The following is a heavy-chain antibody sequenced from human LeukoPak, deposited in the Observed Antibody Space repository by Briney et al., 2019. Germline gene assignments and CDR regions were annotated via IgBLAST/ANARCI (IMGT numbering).Heavy chain of an antibody. Sequence: GGSLRLSCAASGFTFSSYGMHWVRQAPGKGLEWVAVISYDGSNKYYADSVKGRFTISRDNSKNTLYLQMNSLRAEDTAVYYCARAPSGYLPTFDYWGQGTLVTVSS. CDR3: ARAPSGYLPTFDY. D-gene: IGHD3-22*01. CDR1: GFTFSSYG. V-gene: IGHV3-30*03. J-gene: IGHJ4*02. CDR2: ISYDGSNK.